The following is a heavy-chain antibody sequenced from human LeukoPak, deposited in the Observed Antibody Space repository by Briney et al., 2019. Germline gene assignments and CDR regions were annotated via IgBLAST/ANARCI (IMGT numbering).Heavy chain of an antibody. V-gene: IGHV3-48*03. CDR3: ARGDAMVRGVIGDSDYYMDV. Sequence: GGSLRLSCAASGFTFSSYEMNWVRQAPGKGLEGVSYISSSGSTIYYADSVKGRFTISRDNAKNSLYLQMNSLRAEDTAVYYCARGDAMVRGVIGDSDYYMDVWGKGTTVTISS. D-gene: IGHD3-10*01. CDR2: ISSSGSTI. CDR1: GFTFSSYE. J-gene: IGHJ6*03.